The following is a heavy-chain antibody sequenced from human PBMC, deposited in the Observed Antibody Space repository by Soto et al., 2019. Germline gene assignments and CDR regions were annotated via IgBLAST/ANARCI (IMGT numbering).Heavy chain of an antibody. CDR1: GFAVSSNY. Sequence: GVPLILSCAASGFAVSSNYMSWVRQAPGKGLEWVSVIYSDGSAYYADSVKGRFTSSRDNSKNTLYLQMNSLRAEDTAVYYCARHGYSYGGGYFDYWGQGT. J-gene: IGHJ4*02. CDR2: IYSDGSA. CDR3: ARHGYSYGGGYFDY. V-gene: IGHV3-66*04. D-gene: IGHD5-18*01.